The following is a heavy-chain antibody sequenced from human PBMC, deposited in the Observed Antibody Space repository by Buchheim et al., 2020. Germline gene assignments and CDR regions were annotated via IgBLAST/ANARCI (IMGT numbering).Heavy chain of an antibody. V-gene: IGHV4-34*01. D-gene: IGHD3-10*01. CDR2: INHSGST. CDR1: GGSFSGYY. CDR3: ARRITMVRSFDP. J-gene: IGHJ5*02. Sequence: QVQLQQWGAGLLKPSETLSLTCAVYGGSFSGYYWSWIRQPPGKGLEWIGEINHSGSTNYNPSLKSRVTISVDTSKKQFSLKLSSVTAADTAVYYCARRITMVRSFDPWGQGTL.